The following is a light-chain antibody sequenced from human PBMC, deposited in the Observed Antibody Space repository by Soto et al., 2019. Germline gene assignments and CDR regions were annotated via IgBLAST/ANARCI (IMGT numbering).Light chain of an antibody. V-gene: IGLV2-14*03. J-gene: IGLJ1*01. CDR1: SSDVGGFNY. CDR3: TSYTSSSTYV. CDR2: DVT. Sequence: QSVLTQPASVSGSPGQSITISCTGTSSDVGGFNYVSWYQQHPGKAPKLMIYDVTNRPSGVSYRFSGSRSGNTASLTISGLQAEGEADYYCTSYTSSSTYVFVTGTKVTVL.